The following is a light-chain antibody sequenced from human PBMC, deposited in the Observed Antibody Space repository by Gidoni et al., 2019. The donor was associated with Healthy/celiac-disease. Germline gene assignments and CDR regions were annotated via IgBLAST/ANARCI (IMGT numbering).Light chain of an antibody. V-gene: IGKV3-15*01. CDR1: QSVSSN. CDR3: QQYNNWPPYT. J-gene: IGKJ2*01. Sequence: EIVMTQSPATLSVSPGERATLSCRASQSVSSNLAWYQQQPGQAPRLLIYGASTRATGIPARFSGSGSGTEFTLTISSLQSEDFAVYYCQQYNNWPPYTFGQXTELEIK. CDR2: GAS.